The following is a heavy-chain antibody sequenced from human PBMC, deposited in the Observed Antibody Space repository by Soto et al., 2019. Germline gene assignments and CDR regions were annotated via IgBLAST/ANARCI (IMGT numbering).Heavy chain of an antibody. J-gene: IGHJ6*02. D-gene: IGHD3-22*01. CDR3: ARGYYYDSSGPSERYYYYYGMDV. CDR2: IWYDGSNK. CDR1: GFTFSSYG. V-gene: IGHV3-33*01. Sequence: PGGSLRLSCAASGFTFSSYGMHWVRQAPGKGLEWVAVIWYDGSNKYYADSVKGRFTISRDNSKNTLYLQMNSLRAEDTAVYYCARGYYYDSSGPSERYYYYYGMDVWGQGTTVTVSS.